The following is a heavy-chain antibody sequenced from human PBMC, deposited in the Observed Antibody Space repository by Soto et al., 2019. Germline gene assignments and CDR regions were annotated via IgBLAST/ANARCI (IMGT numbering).Heavy chain of an antibody. V-gene: IGHV3-48*02. CDR3: ARDLGWAFDC. D-gene: IGHD6-19*01. Sequence: GGSLRLSCAASGFTFSSFSMNWVRQAPGRGLEWISYIGGGARPISYADSVKGRFAISRDNAQNSLYLQMDSLRDEDTAVYYCARDLGWAFDCWGQGTLVTVSS. CDR1: GFTFSSFS. CDR2: IGGGARPI. J-gene: IGHJ4*02.